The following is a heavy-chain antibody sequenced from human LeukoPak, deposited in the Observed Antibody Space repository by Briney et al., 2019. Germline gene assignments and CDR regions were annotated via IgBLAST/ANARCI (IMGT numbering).Heavy chain of an antibody. J-gene: IGHJ6*03. CDR1: GCTSSSGDYY. D-gene: IGHD2-2*03. CDR2: IYISGST. Sequence: PSQTLSLTSSVSGCTSSSGDYYWSWIRQPAGKGLEWIGRIYISGSTNYNPSLKSRITISIDTSKNQFSLNLSSVTAADTAVYYCASKMDIVVVPAVYYYMDVWGKGTTVTVSS. V-gene: IGHV4-61*02. CDR3: ASKMDIVVVPAVYYYMDV.